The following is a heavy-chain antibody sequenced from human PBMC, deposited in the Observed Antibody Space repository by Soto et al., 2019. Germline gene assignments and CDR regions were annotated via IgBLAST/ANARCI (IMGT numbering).Heavy chain of an antibody. CDR2: IRFDGSNE. Sequence: PGGFMRLSCAASGFTFGSYAMRWVRQAPGKGLEWVAIIRFDGSNEEYADSVKGRFTISRDNSKNTLYLQMNTLGAEDTAVYYCARDGIGGTVFRGYLDYWGRGTVVTVSS. D-gene: IGHD1-7*01. CDR3: ARDGIGGTVFRGYLDY. V-gene: IGHV3-33*08. J-gene: IGHJ4*02. CDR1: GFTFGSYA.